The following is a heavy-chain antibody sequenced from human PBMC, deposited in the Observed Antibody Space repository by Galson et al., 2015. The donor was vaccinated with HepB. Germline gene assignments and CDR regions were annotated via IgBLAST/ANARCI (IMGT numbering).Heavy chain of an antibody. CDR3: ARARHDYYDSSGYYYDAFDI. V-gene: IGHV3-11*06. J-gene: IGHJ3*02. CDR1: GFTFSDYY. Sequence: SLRLSCAASGFTFSDYYMSWIRQAPGKGLEWVSYISSSSSYTNYADSVKGRFTISRDNAKNSLYLQMNSLRAEDTAVYYCARARHDYYDSSGYYYDAFDIWGQGTMATVSS. CDR2: ISSSSSYT. D-gene: IGHD3-22*01.